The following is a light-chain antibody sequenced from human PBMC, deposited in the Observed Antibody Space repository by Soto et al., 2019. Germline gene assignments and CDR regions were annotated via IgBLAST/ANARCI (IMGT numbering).Light chain of an antibody. J-gene: IGLJ3*02. CDR3: AAWDDNLSAPL. CDR1: NSNVGGYS. CDR2: SDD. Sequence: QSALTQPPSLSGTPGQRVTISCSGSNSNVGGYSVNWCQQFPGTAPNILINSDDGRPSGVPARCSASNSGSSAALAISGRQSEDEAEDYCAAWDDNLSAPLFGGGTKLTVL. V-gene: IGLV1-44*01.